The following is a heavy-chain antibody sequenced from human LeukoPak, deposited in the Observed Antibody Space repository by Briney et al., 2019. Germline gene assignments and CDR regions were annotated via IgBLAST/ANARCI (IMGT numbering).Heavy chain of an antibody. V-gene: IGHV3-73*01. CDR3: TRDPSGSSSWHFDY. J-gene: IGHJ4*02. Sequence: GGSLRLSCAASGFTFSGSAMHWVRQASGKGLEWVGRIRSKANSYATAYAASVKGRFTISGDDSKNTAYLQMNSLKTEDTAVYYCTRDPSGSSSWHFDYWGQGTLVTVSS. D-gene: IGHD6-13*01. CDR1: GFTFSGSA. CDR2: IRSKANSYAT.